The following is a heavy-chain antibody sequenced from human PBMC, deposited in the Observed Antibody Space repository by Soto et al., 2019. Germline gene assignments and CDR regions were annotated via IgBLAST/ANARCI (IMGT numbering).Heavy chain of an antibody. CDR3: ARGWNRAFDN. D-gene: IGHD1-1*01. Sequence: SQTLSLTCAISGDSVSSNSVAWNWISQSPSRGLEWLGRTYYRSKWYNDYAVSVKSRITINPDTSKNQFSLQLNSVSPEDTAVYYCARGWNRAFDNWGQGTLVTVSS. CDR1: GDSVSSNSVA. J-gene: IGHJ4*02. V-gene: IGHV6-1*01. CDR2: TYYRSKWYN.